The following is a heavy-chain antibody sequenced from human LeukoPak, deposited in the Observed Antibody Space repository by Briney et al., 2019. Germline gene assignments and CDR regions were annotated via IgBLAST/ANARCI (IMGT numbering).Heavy chain of an antibody. CDR2: IKSNSDGGTI. Sequence: GVSLTLSCAASGFTFSNAWMSWVRQAPGKGLEWVGRIKSNSDGGTIDYAAPVKGRFTISRDDSKNTLYLQMNSLKTEDTAVYYCTTGYGGDYWGEGTLVTVSS. V-gene: IGHV3-15*05. J-gene: IGHJ4*02. CDR3: TTGYGGDY. CDR1: GFTFSNAW. D-gene: IGHD5-18*01.